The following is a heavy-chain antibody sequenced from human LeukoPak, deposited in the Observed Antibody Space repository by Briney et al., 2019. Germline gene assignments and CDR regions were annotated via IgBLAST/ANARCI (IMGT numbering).Heavy chain of an antibody. D-gene: IGHD3-9*01. CDR3: ARDRGDIRGDAFDI. CDR2: ISSSSSYI. V-gene: IGHV3-21*01. J-gene: IGHJ3*02. Sequence: GGSLRLSCAASGFTFGSYSMNWVRQAPGKGLEWVSSISSSSSYIYYADSVKGRFTISRDNAKNSLYLQMNSLRAEDTAVYYCARDRGDIRGDAFDIWGQGTMITVSS. CDR1: GFTFGSYS.